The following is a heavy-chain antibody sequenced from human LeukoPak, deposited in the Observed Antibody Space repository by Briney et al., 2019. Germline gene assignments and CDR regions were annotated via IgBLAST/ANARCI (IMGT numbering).Heavy chain of an antibody. D-gene: IGHD3/OR15-3a*01. CDR3: ARQTGSGLFILP. CDR1: GVSISSSNSY. J-gene: IGHJ4*02. CDR2: IYYSGNT. V-gene: IGHV4-39*01. Sequence: SETLSLTCTVSGVSISSSNSYWGWIRQPPGKGLEWIGSIYYSGNTYYNASLKSQVSISIDTSKNQSSLRLTSVTAADTAVYYRARQTGSGLFILPGGQGTLVTASS.